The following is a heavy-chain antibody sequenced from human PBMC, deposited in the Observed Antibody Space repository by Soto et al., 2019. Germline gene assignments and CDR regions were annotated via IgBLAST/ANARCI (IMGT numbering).Heavy chain of an antibody. CDR2: IYYSGST. V-gene: IGHV4-39*01. CDR3: ARCAGVVVPAAPSKYYFYGMDV. Sequence: QLQLQESGPGLVKPSETLSLTCTVSGGSISSSSYYWGWIRQPPGKGLEWIGSIYYSGSTYYNPSLKRRVTISVDTSKNQFSLKLSSVTAADTAVYYCARCAGVVVPAAPSKYYFYGMDVWGQVTTVTVSS. D-gene: IGHD2-2*01. CDR1: GGSISSSSYY. J-gene: IGHJ6*02.